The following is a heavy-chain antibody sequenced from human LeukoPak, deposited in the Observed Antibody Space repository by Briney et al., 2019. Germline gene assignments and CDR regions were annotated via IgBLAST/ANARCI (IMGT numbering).Heavy chain of an antibody. J-gene: IGHJ4*02. D-gene: IGHD3-22*01. V-gene: IGHV3-23*01. Sequence: GGSLRLSCTASGFAFSSYAMSWVRQAPGVELEWVSAIDGGGGRTWHADSVRGRFTISRDNSKNTLFMQMNSLRAEDTAVYYCAKDFYGSSGSRYDYWGQGTLVTVSS. CDR3: AKDFYGSSGSRYDY. CDR2: IDGGGGRT. CDR1: GFAFSSYA.